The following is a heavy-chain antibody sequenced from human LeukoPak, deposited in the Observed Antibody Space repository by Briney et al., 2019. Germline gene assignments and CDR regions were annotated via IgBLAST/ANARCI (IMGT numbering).Heavy chain of an antibody. V-gene: IGHV3-23*01. CDR3: AKFDDEYYYDSSGYYVDY. D-gene: IGHD3-22*01. CDR2: ISGSGGST. Sequence: GGSLRLSCAASGFTFSSYAMSWVRQAPGKGLEWVSAISGSGGSTYYADSVKGRFTISRDNSKNTLYLQMNSLRAEDTAVYYCAKFDDEYYYDSSGYYVDYWGQGTLVTVSS. CDR1: GFTFSSYA. J-gene: IGHJ4*02.